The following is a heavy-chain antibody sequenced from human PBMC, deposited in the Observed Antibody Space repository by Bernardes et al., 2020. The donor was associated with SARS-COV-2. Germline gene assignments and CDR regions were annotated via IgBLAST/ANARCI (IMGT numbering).Heavy chain of an antibody. Sequence: ASVKVSCEASGYTFTNYYMHWVRQAPGQGLEWMGWINANSGGTNYAQKFQGRVTMTRDTSINTAYVELSRLISDDTAVYYCARVYRSTFSAFDFWGQGTMVTVSS. CDR2: INANSGGT. V-gene: IGHV1-2*02. CDR3: ARVYRSTFSAFDF. J-gene: IGHJ3*01. CDR1: GYTFTNYY. D-gene: IGHD2-2*01.